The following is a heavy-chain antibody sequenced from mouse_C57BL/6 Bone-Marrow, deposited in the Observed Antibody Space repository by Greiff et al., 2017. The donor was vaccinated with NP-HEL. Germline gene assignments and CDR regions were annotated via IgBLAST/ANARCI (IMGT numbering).Heavy chain of an antibody. CDR3: ARLSLIYYGYDEGYAMDY. V-gene: IGHV1-26*01. CDR2: INPNNGGT. J-gene: IGHJ4*01. D-gene: IGHD2-2*01. CDR1: GYTFTDYY. Sequence: EVQLQQSGPELVKPGASVKISCKASGYTFTDYYMNWVKQSHGKSLEWIGDINPNNGGTSYNQKFKGKATLTVDKSSSTAYMELRGLTSEDSAFYYCARLSLIYYGYDEGYAMDYWGQGTSVTVSS.